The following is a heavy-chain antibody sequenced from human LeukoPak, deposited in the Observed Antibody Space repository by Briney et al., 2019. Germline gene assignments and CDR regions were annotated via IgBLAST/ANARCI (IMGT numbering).Heavy chain of an antibody. J-gene: IGHJ4*02. CDR3: AKGSGSYLSPLYYFDY. CDR1: GFTFSTYS. CDR2: ISSSSSYI. Sequence: GGSLRLSCAASGFTFSTYSMNWVRQAPGKGLEWVSFISSSSSYIYYADSLKGRFTISRDNAKNSLYLQMNSLRAEDTAVYYCAKGSGSYLSPLYYFDYWGQGTLVTVSS. D-gene: IGHD1-26*01. V-gene: IGHV3-21*01.